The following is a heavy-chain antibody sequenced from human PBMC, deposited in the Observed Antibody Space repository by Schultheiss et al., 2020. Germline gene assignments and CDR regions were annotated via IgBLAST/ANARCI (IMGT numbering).Heavy chain of an antibody. Sequence: SETLSLTCTVSGGSISSYYWSWIRQPPGKGLEWIGYIYYSGSTNYNPSLKSRVTISVDTSKNQFSLKLSSVTAADTAVYYCARHAQLADDAFDIWGQGTMVTVSS. D-gene: IGHD6-13*01. CDR1: GGSISSYY. CDR3: ARHAQLADDAFDI. CDR2: IYYSGST. V-gene: IGHV4-59*08. J-gene: IGHJ3*02.